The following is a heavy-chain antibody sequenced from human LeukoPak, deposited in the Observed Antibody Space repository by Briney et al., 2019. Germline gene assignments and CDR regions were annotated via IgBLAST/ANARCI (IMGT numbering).Heavy chain of an antibody. CDR1: GGSFSSVTLY. Sequence: PSQTLSLTCSVSGGSFSSVTLYWSWIRQPAGKGLEWIGRGNARGSTDSNPSLRSRVTVSVDTSKNQVSLRLSSVTAADTAVYYCASESTWTVSSNRYDLWGPGNLVT. V-gene: IGHV4-61*02. J-gene: IGHJ4*02. CDR2: GNARGST. CDR3: ASESTWTVSSNRYDL. D-gene: IGHD2-2*01.